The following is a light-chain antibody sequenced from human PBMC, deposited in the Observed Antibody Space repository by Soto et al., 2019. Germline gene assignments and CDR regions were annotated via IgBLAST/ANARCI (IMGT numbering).Light chain of an antibody. Sequence: DIQMTQSPSTLSASVVDRVTITCRASQSISRWLAWHQQKPGKAPTVLIYDASILLSGVPSRFSGSGSGTEFTLTISSLQPEDFATYYCQQYNSYWTFGQGTKV. J-gene: IGKJ1*01. CDR1: QSISRW. V-gene: IGKV1-5*01. CDR3: QQYNSYWT. CDR2: DAS.